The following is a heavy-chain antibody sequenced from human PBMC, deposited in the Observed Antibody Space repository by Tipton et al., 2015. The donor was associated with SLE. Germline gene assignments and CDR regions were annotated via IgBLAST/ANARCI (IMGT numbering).Heavy chain of an antibody. Sequence: TLSLTCAVYGGSLSGYYWSWIRQSPGKGLEWIDDINHVGRTTYNPSLKSRVTISLDTSKSQFSLILNSLTAADTAVYYCARGPFQRWPPGAYWGQGTLVTVSS. CDR2: INHVGRT. J-gene: IGHJ4*02. CDR3: ARGPFQRWPPGAY. CDR1: GGSLSGYY. D-gene: IGHD6-19*01. V-gene: IGHV4-34*01.